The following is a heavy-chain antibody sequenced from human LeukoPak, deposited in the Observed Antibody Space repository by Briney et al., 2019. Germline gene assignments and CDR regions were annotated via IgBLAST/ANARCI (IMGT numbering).Heavy chain of an antibody. J-gene: IGHJ6*02. CDR2: ISAYNGNT. CDR1: GYTFTSNG. D-gene: IGHD2-15*01. V-gene: IGHV1-18*01. Sequence: EASVKVSCKASGYTFTSNGISWVRQAPGQGLEWMGWISAYNGNTNYAQKVQGRVTMTTDTSTSTGYMELRSLRSDDTAVYYCASRYCSAGRCDSSYYYYYGMDVWGQGTTVTVSS. CDR3: ASRYCSAGRCDSSYYYYYGMDV.